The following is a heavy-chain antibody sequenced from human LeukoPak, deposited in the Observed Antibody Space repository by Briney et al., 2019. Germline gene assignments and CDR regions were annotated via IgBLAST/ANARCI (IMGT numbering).Heavy chain of an antibody. CDR2: INHSGST. Sequence: PSETLSLTCAVSGGSFSGYYWSWIRQPPGKGLEWIGEINHSGSTNYNPSLKSRVTISVDTSKNQFSLKLSSVTAADTAVYYCARQYYYDSSGWNWGQGTLVTVSS. V-gene: IGHV4-34*01. J-gene: IGHJ4*02. CDR1: GGSFSGYY. CDR3: ARQYYYDSSGWN. D-gene: IGHD3-22*01.